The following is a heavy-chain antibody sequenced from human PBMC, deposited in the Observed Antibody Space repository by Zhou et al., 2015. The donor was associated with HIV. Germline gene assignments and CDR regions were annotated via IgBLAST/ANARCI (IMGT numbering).Heavy chain of an antibody. J-gene: IGHJ2*01. CDR2: ISWNSGSI. CDR1: GFTFSDHA. CDR3: ARDIGQTRRXQRGWYLDL. V-gene: IGHV3-9*01. Sequence: QLVESGGRLVQPGGSLRLSCEASGFTFSDHAMHWVRQLPGKGLEWVAGISWNSGSIGYADSVKGRFTISRDNGKKSLYLQMKSLGPVDTALYFCARDIGQTRRXQRGWYLDLWGRGTQV.